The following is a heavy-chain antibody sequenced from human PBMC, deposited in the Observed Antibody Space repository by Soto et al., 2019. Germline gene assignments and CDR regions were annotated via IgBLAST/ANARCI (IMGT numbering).Heavy chain of an antibody. CDR3: ARGKVHYDFWSGYYRTNWFDP. J-gene: IGHJ5*02. CDR1: GYTFTSYD. CDR2: MNPNSGNT. V-gene: IGHV1-8*01. Sequence: ASVKVSCKASGYTFTSYDINWVRQATGQGLEWMGWMNPNSGNTGYAQKFQGRVTMTRNTSISTAYMELSSLRSEDTAVYHCARGKVHYDFWSGYYRTNWFDPWGQGTLVTVSS. D-gene: IGHD3-3*01.